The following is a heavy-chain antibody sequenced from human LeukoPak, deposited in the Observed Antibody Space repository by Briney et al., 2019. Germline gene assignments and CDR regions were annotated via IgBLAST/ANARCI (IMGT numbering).Heavy chain of an antibody. CDR3: AMRIVGDTIALAQRDY. J-gene: IGHJ4*02. D-gene: IGHD1-26*01. CDR1: GGSFSGYY. Sequence: KPSETLSLTCAVSGGSFSGYYWSWIRQPPGKGLEWIGGINHSGSTNYNPSLKSRVTISVDTSKNQFSLKLSSVTAADTAVYYCAMRIVGDTIALAQRDYWGQGTLVTVSS. V-gene: IGHV4-34*01. CDR2: INHSGST.